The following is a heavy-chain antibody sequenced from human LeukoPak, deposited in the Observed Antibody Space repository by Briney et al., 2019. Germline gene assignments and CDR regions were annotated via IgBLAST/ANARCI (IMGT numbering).Heavy chain of an antibody. D-gene: IGHD5-12*01. CDR3: ARGGGYASPIGY. CDR1: GGSISTYY. V-gene: IGHV4-59*01. CDR2: IYHSGST. Sequence: SETLSLTCTLSGGSISTYYWSWIRQPPGKGLEWIGYIYHSGSTNYNPSLKGRVTISVDTSKNQSSLKLSSVTAADTAVYYCARGGGYASPIGYWGQGALVTVSS. J-gene: IGHJ4*02.